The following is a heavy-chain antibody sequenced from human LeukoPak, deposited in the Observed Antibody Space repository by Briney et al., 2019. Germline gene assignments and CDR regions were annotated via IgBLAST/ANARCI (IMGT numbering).Heavy chain of an antibody. CDR1: GYRFTSYW. V-gene: IGHV5-51*01. CDR2: IYPGDSDT. J-gene: IGHJ4*02. Sequence: GESLKISCKGSGYRFTSYWIGWVRQMPGKGLEWMGIIYPGDSDTRYSPSFQGQVIISADTSISTAYLQWSSVKASDTAMYYCARQSGVAAAGLDYWGQGTLVTVSS. CDR3: ARQSGVAAAGLDY. D-gene: IGHD6-13*01.